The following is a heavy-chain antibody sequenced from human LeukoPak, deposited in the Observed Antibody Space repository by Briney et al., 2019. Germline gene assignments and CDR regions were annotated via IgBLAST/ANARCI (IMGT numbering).Heavy chain of an antibody. CDR3: ASILGSGSHNDY. J-gene: IGHJ4*02. V-gene: IGHV3-23*01. Sequence: PGGSLRLSCAASGGTSRSYAMSWVRQAPGKGLGWVSTISGSGGSTYYADSVKGRFTISRDNSKNTLFLQLNSMRAEDTAVYYCASILGSGSHNDYWGQGTLVTVSS. D-gene: IGHD3-10*01. CDR1: GGTSRSYA. CDR2: ISGSGGST.